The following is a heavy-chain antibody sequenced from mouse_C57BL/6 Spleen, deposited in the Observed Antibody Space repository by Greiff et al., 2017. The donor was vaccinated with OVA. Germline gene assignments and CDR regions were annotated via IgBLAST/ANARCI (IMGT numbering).Heavy chain of an antibody. D-gene: IGHD1-1*01. J-gene: IGHJ3*01. Sequence: QVQLKQSGAELVRPGASVTLSCKASGYTFTDYEMHWVKQTPVHGLEWIGAIDPETGGTAYNQKFKGKAILTADKSSSTAYMELRSLTSEDSAVYYCTRDTTGYWGQGTLVTVSA. CDR3: TRDTTGY. CDR2: IDPETGGT. V-gene: IGHV1-15*01. CDR1: GYTFTDYE.